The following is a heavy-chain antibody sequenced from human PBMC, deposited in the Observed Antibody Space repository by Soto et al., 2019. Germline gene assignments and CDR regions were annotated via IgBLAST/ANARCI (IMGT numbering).Heavy chain of an antibody. CDR2: IYHSGST. Sequence: QLQLQESGSGLVKPSQTLSLTCAVSGGSISSGGYSWSWIRQPPGKGLEWIGYIYHSGSTYYNPSLKSRVTQSVDRSKNQFPLKLSSVTAADTAVYYCARGVGYYVVRGVTLLYYFDYWGQGTLVTVSS. CDR1: GGSISSGGYS. J-gene: IGHJ4*02. V-gene: IGHV4-30-2*01. CDR3: ARGVGYYVVRGVTLLYYFDY. D-gene: IGHD3-10*01.